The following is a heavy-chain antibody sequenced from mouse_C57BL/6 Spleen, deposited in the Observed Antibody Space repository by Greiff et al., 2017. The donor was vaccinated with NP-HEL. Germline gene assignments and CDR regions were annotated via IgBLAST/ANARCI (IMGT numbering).Heavy chain of an antibody. J-gene: IGHJ3*01. CDR2: IDPSSGGT. CDR3: ARDHDYDGAWFAY. Sequence: QVQLQQPGAELVKPGASVKLSCKASGYTFTSYWMHWVKQRPGRGLEWIGRIDPSSGGTKYNEKFKSKATLTVDKPSSTAYMQLSSLTSEDSAVYYCARDHDYDGAWFAYWGQGTLVTVSA. V-gene: IGHV1-72*01. D-gene: IGHD2-4*01. CDR1: GYTFTSYW.